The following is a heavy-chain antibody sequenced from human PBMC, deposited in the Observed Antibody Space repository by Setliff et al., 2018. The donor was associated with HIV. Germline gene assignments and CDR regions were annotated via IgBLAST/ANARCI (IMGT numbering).Heavy chain of an antibody. D-gene: IGHD6-19*01. Sequence: GESLRLSCAASGFSLSTYNMNWVRQAPGKGLEWVSSVSSSGTNIYYADSVRGRFTMSRDNAKNSLYLQMNSLRVEDTAVYYCARGGIKVTGGNVFWGQGMQVTV. CDR1: GFSLSTYN. CDR3: ARGGIKVTGGNVF. J-gene: IGHJ4*02. CDR2: VSSSGTNI. V-gene: IGHV3-21*01.